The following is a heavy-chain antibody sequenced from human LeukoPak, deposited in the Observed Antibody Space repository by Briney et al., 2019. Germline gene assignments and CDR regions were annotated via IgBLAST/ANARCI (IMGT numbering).Heavy chain of an antibody. CDR1: GGSFSGYY. D-gene: IGHD5-18*01. Sequence: SETLSLTCAVYGGSFSGYYWSWIRQPPGKGLEWIGEINHSGSTNYNPSLKSRVTISVDTSKNQFSLKLSSVTAADTAVYYCARGARQLWLLTYKWFDPWGQGSLVTVSS. V-gene: IGHV4-34*01. J-gene: IGHJ5*02. CDR3: ARGARQLWLLTYKWFDP. CDR2: INHSGST.